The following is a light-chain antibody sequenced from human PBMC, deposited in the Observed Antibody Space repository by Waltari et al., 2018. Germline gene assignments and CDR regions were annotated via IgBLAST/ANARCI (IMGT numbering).Light chain of an antibody. CDR1: QSISSY. Sequence: DIQMTQSPSSLSASVGDRVTITCRTSQSISSYLNWYQQTPGKAPKLLIYAASSLQSGVPSRFSGSGSGTDFTLTISSLQPEDFATYYCQQSYSIPLTFGQGTRLEIK. CDR2: AAS. J-gene: IGKJ5*01. V-gene: IGKV1-39*01. CDR3: QQSYSIPLT.